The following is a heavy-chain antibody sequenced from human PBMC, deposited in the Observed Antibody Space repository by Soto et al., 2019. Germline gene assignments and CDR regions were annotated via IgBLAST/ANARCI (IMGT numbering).Heavy chain of an antibody. J-gene: IGHJ5*02. CDR1: GGSISSSSYY. V-gene: IGHV4-39*01. CDR2: IYYSGST. Sequence: QLQLQESGPGLVKPSETLSLTCTVSGGSISSSSYYWGWIRQPPGKGLEWIGSIYYSGSTYYNPSLKSRVTISVDTSKNQFSLKLSSVTAADTAVYYCATQPVCYGDYVLWFDPWGQGILVTVSS. CDR3: ATQPVCYGDYVLWFDP. D-gene: IGHD4-17*01.